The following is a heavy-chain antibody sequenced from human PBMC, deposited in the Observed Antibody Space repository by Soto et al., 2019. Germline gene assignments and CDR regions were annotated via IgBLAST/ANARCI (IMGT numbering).Heavy chain of an antibody. CDR3: ARDILVGDTRGYYFDS. V-gene: IGHV3-53*02. D-gene: IGHD1-26*01. CDR1: GFTVRSNY. Sequence: EVHLVETGGGWIPPGGSLRLSCAASGFTVRSNYISWVRQAPGKGLEWVSVIYSGGSTYFADPVEGRFTVSRDNSKNTVYLHMNSLRVEDTAVYYCARDILVGDTRGYYFDSWGQGTLVTVSS. J-gene: IGHJ4*02. CDR2: IYSGGST.